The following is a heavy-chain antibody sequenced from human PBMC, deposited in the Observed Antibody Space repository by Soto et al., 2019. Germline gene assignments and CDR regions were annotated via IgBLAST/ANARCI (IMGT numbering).Heavy chain of an antibody. CDR2: ISYDGGNK. Sequence: RGSLRLSCAASGFTFCNYAVHWVRQAPGKGLEWVAVISYDGGNKNHADSVKGRFTISRDNSKNTLFLQMNNLRAEDTAVYYCARDGWLYYDSTSQGMDVWGQGTTVTVSS. D-gene: IGHD3-22*01. CDR1: GFTFCNYA. V-gene: IGHV3-30-3*01. J-gene: IGHJ6*02. CDR3: ARDGWLYYDSTSQGMDV.